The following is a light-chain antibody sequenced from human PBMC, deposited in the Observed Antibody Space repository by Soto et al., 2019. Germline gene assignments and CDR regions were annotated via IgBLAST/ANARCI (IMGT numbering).Light chain of an antibody. CDR2: AAS. J-gene: IGKJ1*01. Sequence: DIQMTQSPSTLSASVGDRVSITCRASQSVSGWLAWYQQKPGKAPNLLIYAASNLESGVPSRFSGSGSGTEFALIISSLHPDDFATYYCQQYDTYPLTFGQGTKVEIK. CDR1: QSVSGW. V-gene: IGKV1-5*01. CDR3: QQYDTYPLT.